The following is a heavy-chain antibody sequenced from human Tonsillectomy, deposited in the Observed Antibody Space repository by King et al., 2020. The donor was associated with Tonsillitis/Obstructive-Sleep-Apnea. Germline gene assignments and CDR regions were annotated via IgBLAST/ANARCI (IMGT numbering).Heavy chain of an antibody. Sequence: VQLVESGGGVVQPGRSLRLSCAASGFTFSYYGMHWVRQAPGKGLEWVAVISYDGSNKYYADSVKGRFTISRDNSKNTLYLQMNSLRAEDTAVYYCAKDLGYSNSVDNWFDPWGQGTLVTVSS. D-gene: IGHD4-11*01. CDR1: GFTFSYYG. V-gene: IGHV3-30*18. CDR2: ISYDGSNK. CDR3: AKDLGYSNSVDNWFDP. J-gene: IGHJ5*02.